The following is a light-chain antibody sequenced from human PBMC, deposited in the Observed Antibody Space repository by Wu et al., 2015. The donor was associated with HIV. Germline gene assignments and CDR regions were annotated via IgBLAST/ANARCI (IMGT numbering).Light chain of an antibody. CDR3: HQYTSPPLT. CDR1: QNVGSNF. V-gene: IGKV3-20*01. Sequence: EIVLTQSPGTLSLSPGERATLSCRASQNVGSNFLAWYQQKRGQAPRLLIYDASSRATGIPDRFSGSGSGTDFTLTISRLEPEDFAVYYCHQYTSPPLTFGQGTKVEVK. J-gene: IGKJ1*01. CDR2: DAS.